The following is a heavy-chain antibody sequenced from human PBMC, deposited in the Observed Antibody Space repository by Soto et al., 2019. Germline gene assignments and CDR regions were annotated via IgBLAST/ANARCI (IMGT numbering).Heavy chain of an antibody. Sequence: PGGSLRLSCAASGFTFSSYAMSWVRQAPGKGLEWVSAISGSGGSTYYADSVKGRFTISRDNSKHTLYLQMNSLRAEDTAVYYCAKDMMGSGSYSFGMDVWGQGTTVTVSS. CDR3: AKDMMGSGSYSFGMDV. D-gene: IGHD1-26*01. V-gene: IGHV3-23*01. CDR1: GFTFSSYA. CDR2: ISGSGGST. J-gene: IGHJ6*02.